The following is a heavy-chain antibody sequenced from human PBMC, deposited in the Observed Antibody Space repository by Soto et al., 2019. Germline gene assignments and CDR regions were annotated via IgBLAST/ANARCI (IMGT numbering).Heavy chain of an antibody. Sequence: QVQLQVSGPGLVKPSATLSLSCTVSTGSTNSFYWSWIRQPPGNGLQWLGYFFYTGSTNHNPSLKSRVTISLDMSSNQFSLRLSSVTAAETAMYYCARSRDGYNLNPIDQWGQGLLVTVSS. D-gene: IGHD5-12*01. V-gene: IGHV4-59*01. CDR1: TGSTNSFY. CDR2: FFYTGST. J-gene: IGHJ4*02. CDR3: ARSRDGYNLNPIDQ.